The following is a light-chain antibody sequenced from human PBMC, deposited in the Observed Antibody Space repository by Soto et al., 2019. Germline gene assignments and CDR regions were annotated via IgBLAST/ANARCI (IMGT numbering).Light chain of an antibody. CDR1: SSDVGGYNY. Sequence: QSALTQPASVSGSPGQSITISCTGTSSDVGGYNYVSWYQQHPGKAPKLMIYEVSNRPSGVSNRFSGSKSGNTASLTISGLQAEDEADYYCSSYTSSSTLFGGGPKLTVL. V-gene: IGLV2-14*01. J-gene: IGLJ2*01. CDR2: EVS. CDR3: SSYTSSSTL.